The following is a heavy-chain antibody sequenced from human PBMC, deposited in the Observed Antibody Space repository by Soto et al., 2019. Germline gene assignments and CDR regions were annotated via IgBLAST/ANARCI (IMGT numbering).Heavy chain of an antibody. CDR3: ASQQLVPYYYYMDV. D-gene: IGHD6-13*01. CDR2: IIPILGIA. J-gene: IGHJ6*03. V-gene: IGHV1-69*02. Sequence: GASVKVSCKASGGTFSSYSISWVQQAPGQGLEWMGRIIPILGIANYAQKFQGRVTITADKSTSTAYMELGSLRSEDTAVYYCASQQLVPYYYYMDVWGKGTTVTVSS. CDR1: GGTFSSYS.